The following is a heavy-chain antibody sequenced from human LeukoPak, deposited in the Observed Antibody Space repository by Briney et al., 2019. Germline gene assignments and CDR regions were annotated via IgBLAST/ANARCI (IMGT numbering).Heavy chain of an antibody. CDR1: GGTFSSYA. D-gene: IGHD3-9*01. J-gene: IGHJ4*02. Sequence: ASVKVSCKAPGGTFSSYAISWVRQAPGQGLEWMGGIIPIFGTANYAQKFQGRVTITADESTSTAYMELSSLRSEDTAVYYCARAEKYDILTGYARGPFDYWGQGTLVTVSS. CDR2: IIPIFGTA. CDR3: ARAEKYDILTGYARGPFDY. V-gene: IGHV1-69*13.